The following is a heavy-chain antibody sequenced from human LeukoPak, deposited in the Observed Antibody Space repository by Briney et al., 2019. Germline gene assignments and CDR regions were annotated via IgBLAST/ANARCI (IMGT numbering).Heavy chain of an antibody. D-gene: IGHD3-3*01. CDR1: GGSISSYY. CDR2: IYYSGST. V-gene: IGHV4-59*12. CDR3: ARDPYYDFWSGYYTGIGGGYYYGMDV. Sequence: SETLSLTCTVSGGSISSYYWSWIRQPPGEGLEWIGYIYYSGSTNYNPSLKSRVTISVDTSKNQFSLKLSSVTAADTAVYYCARDPYYDFWSGYYTGIGGGYYYGMDVWGQGTTVTVSS. J-gene: IGHJ6*02.